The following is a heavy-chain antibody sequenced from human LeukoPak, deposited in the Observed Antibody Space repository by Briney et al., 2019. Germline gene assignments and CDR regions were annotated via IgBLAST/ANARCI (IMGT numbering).Heavy chain of an antibody. CDR3: ARSYITMIVVVIMDY. J-gene: IGHJ4*02. CDR2: ISAYNGNT. D-gene: IGHD3-22*01. Sequence: GESLKISCEGSGYTFTSYGISWVRQAPGQGLEWMGWISAYNGNTNYAQKLQGRVTMTTDTSTSTAYMELRSLRSDDTAVYYCARSYITMIVVVIMDYWGQGTLVTVSS. V-gene: IGHV1-18*01. CDR1: GYTFTSYG.